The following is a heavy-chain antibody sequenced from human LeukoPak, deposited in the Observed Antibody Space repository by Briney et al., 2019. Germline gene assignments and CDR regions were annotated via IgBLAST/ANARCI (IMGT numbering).Heavy chain of an antibody. CDR2: ISSNAAKI. J-gene: IGHJ4*02. Sequence: GRSLRLSCAASGFTFNSYGMHWVRQAPGKGLEWVSLISSNAAKIYYADSVKGRFTISRDNSKNTLYLQMSGLTVEDSALYYCARGIYCRGGSCYSVYFDSWGQGTLVTVSS. CDR1: GFTFNSYG. CDR3: ARGIYCRGGSCYSVYFDS. D-gene: IGHD2-15*01. V-gene: IGHV3-30*03.